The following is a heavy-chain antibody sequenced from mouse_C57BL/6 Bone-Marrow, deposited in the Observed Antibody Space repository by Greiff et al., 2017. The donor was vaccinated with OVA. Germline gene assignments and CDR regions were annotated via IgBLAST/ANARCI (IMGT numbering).Heavy chain of an antibody. CDR3: ARRGYGNYFDY. V-gene: IGHV5-6*01. CDR2: ISSGGSYT. CDR1: GFTFSSYG. J-gene: IGHJ2*01. Sequence: EVQVVESGGDLVKPGGSLKLSCAASGFTFSSYGMSWVRQTPDKRLEWVATISSGGSYTYYPDSVKGRFTISRDNAKNTLYLQMSSLKSEDTAMYYCARRGYGNYFDYWGQGTTLTVSS. D-gene: IGHD2-1*01.